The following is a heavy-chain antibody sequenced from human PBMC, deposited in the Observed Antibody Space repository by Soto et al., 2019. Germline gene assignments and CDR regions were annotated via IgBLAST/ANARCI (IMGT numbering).Heavy chain of an antibody. J-gene: IGHJ4*02. Sequence: EASVKVSCKASGYTFTSYGISWVRQAPGQGLEWMGWISAYNGNTNYAQKLQGRVTMTTDTSTSTAYMELRSLRSDDTAVYYCAREDCISTSCYLADYWGQGTLVTVSS. CDR1: GYTFTSYG. V-gene: IGHV1-18*01. CDR3: AREDCISTSCYLADY. D-gene: IGHD2-2*01. CDR2: ISAYNGNT.